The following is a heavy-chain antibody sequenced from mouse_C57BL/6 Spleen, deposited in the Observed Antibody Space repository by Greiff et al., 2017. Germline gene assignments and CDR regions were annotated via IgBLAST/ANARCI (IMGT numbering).Heavy chain of an antibody. CDR1: GYTFTSYW. CDR3: ARQGSSYYGRGVDY. CDR2: INPSNGGT. D-gene: IGHD1-1*01. J-gene: IGHJ2*01. Sequence: VQLQQPGTELVKPGASVKLSCKASGYTFTSYWMHWVKQRPGQGLEWIGNINPSNGGTNYNDKFKSKATLTVDKSSSTAYMQLSSLSSEDAAVYYCARQGSSYYGRGVDYWGQGTTLTVSS. V-gene: IGHV1-53*01.